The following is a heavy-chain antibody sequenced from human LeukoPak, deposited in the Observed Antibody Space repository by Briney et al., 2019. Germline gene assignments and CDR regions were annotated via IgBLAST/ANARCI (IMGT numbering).Heavy chain of an antibody. CDR3: ARGGGILAVGPTSRYFDY. CDR1: GGSISSYY. V-gene: IGHV4-4*07. J-gene: IGHJ4*02. D-gene: IGHD1-26*01. CDR2: IYTSGST. Sequence: AETPSLTCTVSGGSISSYYWSWIRQPAGKGLEWIGRIYTSGSTNYNPSLKSRVTMSVDTSKNQFSLKLSSVTAADTAVYYCARGGGILAVGPTSRYFDYWGQESLEAVSS.